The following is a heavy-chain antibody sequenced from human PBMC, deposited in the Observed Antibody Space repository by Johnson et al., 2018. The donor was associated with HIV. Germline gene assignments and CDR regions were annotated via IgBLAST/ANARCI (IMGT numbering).Heavy chain of an antibody. CDR1: EFILSDYY. V-gene: IGHV3-11*01. J-gene: IGHJ3*02. CDR3: VRRGRYCSNGVCFEAFDI. D-gene: IGHD2-8*01. Sequence: QVQLVESGGGLVQPGGSLRLSCAASEFILSDYYMSWVRQAPEKGLEWISYISGSGSTIYYADSVKGRFTIYRDNAKKSLYLQMNSLRAEETALYYCVRRGRYCSNGVCFEAFDIWGQGTMVTVSS. CDR2: ISGSGSTI.